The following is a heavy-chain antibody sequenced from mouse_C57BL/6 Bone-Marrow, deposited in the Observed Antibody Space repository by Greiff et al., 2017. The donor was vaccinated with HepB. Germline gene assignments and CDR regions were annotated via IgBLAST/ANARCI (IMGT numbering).Heavy chain of an antibody. D-gene: IGHD1-1*01. V-gene: IGHV14-1*01. CDR2: IGPEDGDT. J-gene: IGHJ3*01. Sequence: VQLQQSGAELVRPGASVKLSCTASGFNIKDYYMHWVKQRPEQGLEWIGRIGPEDGDTESAPSVPGKATMTTDTSSNPAYLQLSSLTSEDTAVYYCTTPPSLDYYGSRESPFAYWGQGTLVTVSA. CDR1: GFNIKDYY. CDR3: TTPPSLDYYGSRESPFAY.